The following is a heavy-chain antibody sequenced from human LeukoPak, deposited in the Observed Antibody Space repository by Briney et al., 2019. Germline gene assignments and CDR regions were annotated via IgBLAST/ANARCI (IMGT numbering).Heavy chain of an antibody. CDR1: GGSISSYY. J-gene: IGHJ4*02. V-gene: IGHV4-59*01. D-gene: IGHD3-10*01. CDR3: AKDIQIRGVIMKYFEH. Sequence: SETLSLTCTVSGGSISSYYWSWIRQPPGKGLEWIGYIYYSGSTNYNPSLKSRVTISVDTSKNQFSLKLSSVTAEDTALYYCAKDIQIRGVIMKYFEHWGQGTPVTVSS. CDR2: IYYSGST.